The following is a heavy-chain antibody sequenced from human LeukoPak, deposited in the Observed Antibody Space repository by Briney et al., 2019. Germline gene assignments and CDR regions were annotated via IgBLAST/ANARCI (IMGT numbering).Heavy chain of an antibody. J-gene: IGHJ6*03. D-gene: IGHD6-19*01. Sequence: GGSLRLSCGASGFTFSRYNMNWVRQAPGKGGEWVSYISSSSSTIYYADSVKGPFTISRHNAKNSLYLQLNSLRADDTAVYYCARADSSGWPNYYYYMDVWGKGTTVTVSS. CDR3: ARADSSGWPNYYYYMDV. V-gene: IGHV3-48*01. CDR1: GFTFSRYN. CDR2: ISSSSSTI.